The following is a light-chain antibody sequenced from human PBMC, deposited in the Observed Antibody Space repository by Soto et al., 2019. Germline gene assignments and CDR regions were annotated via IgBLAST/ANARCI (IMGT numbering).Light chain of an antibody. CDR3: QHYNSGTF. J-gene: IGKJ2*01. CDR2: KAS. Sequence: DIQMTQSPSTLSASVGDRVTITCRASQSISPWLAWYQQKPGQAPKLLIQKASSLESGVPSRFSGSGSGTEFTLTISGLQPDDFATYYCQHYNSGTFFGPGTRLDIK. V-gene: IGKV1-5*03. CDR1: QSISPW.